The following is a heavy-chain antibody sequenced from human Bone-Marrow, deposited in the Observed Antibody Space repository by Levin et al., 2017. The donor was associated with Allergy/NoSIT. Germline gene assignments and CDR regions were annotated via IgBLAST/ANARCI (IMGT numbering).Heavy chain of an antibody. CDR2: IHPNSGGP. J-gene: IGHJ5*02. V-gene: IGHV1-2*06. Sequence: ASVKVSCKASGYTFTGYYMHWVRQAPGQGLEWMGRIHPNSGGPNYAQKFQGRVTMPRDTSISTAYMELSRLRSDDTAVYYWARVVIAYCGGDCYAAVNNWFDPWGQGTLVTVSS. CDR3: ARVVIAYCGGDCYAAVNNWFDP. D-gene: IGHD2-21*02. CDR1: GYTFTGYY.